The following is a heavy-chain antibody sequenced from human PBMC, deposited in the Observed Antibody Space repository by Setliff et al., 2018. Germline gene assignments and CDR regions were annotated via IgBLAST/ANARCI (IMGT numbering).Heavy chain of an antibody. Sequence: GGSLRLSCAASGFTFSSYRMHWVRQAPGKGLEWVAVIWYDGSNKYYADSVKGRFTISRDNSKNTLYLQMNSLRAEDTAVYYCARGLVATSGYDYYYYYMDVWGKGTTVTVSS. V-gene: IGHV3-33*08. CDR2: IWYDGSNK. J-gene: IGHJ6*03. D-gene: IGHD5-12*01. CDR1: GFTFSSYR. CDR3: ARGLVATSGYDYYYYYMDV.